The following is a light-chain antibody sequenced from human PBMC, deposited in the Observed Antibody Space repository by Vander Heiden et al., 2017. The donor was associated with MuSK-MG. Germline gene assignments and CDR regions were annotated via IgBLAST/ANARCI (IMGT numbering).Light chain of an antibody. CDR1: SSDVCGEND. V-gene: IGLV2-14*01. Sequence: QSALTQPASVSGSPGQSITISCTGTSSDVCGENDVSWYQQHPVKAPKLMIYEVSNRPSGVSNRFSGSKSGNTASLTISGLQAEDEAEYYCSSYTSSSTWVFGGGTKLTVL. CDR2: EVS. J-gene: IGLJ3*02. CDR3: SSYTSSSTWV.